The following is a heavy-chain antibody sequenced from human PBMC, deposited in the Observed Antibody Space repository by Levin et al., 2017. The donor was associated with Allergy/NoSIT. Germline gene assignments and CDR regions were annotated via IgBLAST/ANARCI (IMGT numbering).Heavy chain of an antibody. CDR3: ARDWGMGFYYGSGH. Sequence: GESLKISCKASGYTFTSYGISWVRQAPGQGLEWMGWISAYNGNTNYAQKLQGRVTMTTDTSTSTAYMELRSLRSDDTAVYYCARDWGMGFYYGSGHWGQGTLVTVSS. CDR2: ISAYNGNT. V-gene: IGHV1-18*01. CDR1: GYTFTSYG. J-gene: IGHJ4*02. D-gene: IGHD3-10*01.